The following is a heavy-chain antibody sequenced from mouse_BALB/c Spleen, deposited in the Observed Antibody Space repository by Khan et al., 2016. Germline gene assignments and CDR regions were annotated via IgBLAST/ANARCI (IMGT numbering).Heavy chain of an antibody. Sequence: QVQLQQSGAELARPGASVKLSCKASGYTFTDYYINWVKQRTGQGLEWIGEIYPGSGNTYYNEKFKGKAILTADKSSSTAYMQLSSLTSEDYAVYFCAKGGRSDYYAMDYWGQGTSVTVSS. CDR1: GYTFTDYY. D-gene: IGHD1-1*01. CDR2: IYPGSGNT. CDR3: AKGGRSDYYAMDY. V-gene: IGHV1-77*01. J-gene: IGHJ4*01.